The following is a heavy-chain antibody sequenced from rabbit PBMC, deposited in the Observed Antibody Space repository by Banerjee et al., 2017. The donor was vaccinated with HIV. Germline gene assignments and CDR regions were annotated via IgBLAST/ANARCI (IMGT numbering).Heavy chain of an antibody. J-gene: IGHJ4*01. CDR1: GIDFTGSSY. CDR2: TYTGTGGGT. D-gene: IGHD4-1*01. V-gene: IGHV1S40*01. Sequence: QSLEESGGDLVKPGASLTLTCKASGIDFTGSSYMCWVRQAPGKGLEWIACTYTGTGGGTYYASWAKGRFTISTTSSTTVTLQMTSLTVADTATYFCARDWDGGWNWYFDLWGQGTLVTVS. CDR3: ARDWDGGWNWYFDL.